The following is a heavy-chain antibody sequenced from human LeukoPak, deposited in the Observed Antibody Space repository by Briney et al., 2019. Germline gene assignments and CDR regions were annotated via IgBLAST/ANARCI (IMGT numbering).Heavy chain of an antibody. Sequence: ASVKVSCKASGGTFSSYAISWVRQAPGQGLEWMGGIIPIFGTANYAQKFQGRVTITADKSTSTAYMELSSLRSDDTAVYYCARDGRVLLWFGELSPLYYMDVWGKGTTVTISS. CDR1: GGTFSSYA. D-gene: IGHD3-10*01. J-gene: IGHJ6*03. CDR3: ARDGRVLLWFGELSPLYYMDV. CDR2: IIPIFGTA. V-gene: IGHV1-69*06.